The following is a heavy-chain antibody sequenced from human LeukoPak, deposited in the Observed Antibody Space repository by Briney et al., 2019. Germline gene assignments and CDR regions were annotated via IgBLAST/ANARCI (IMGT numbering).Heavy chain of an antibody. CDR3: ARPSYCVADNCGYWLDP. CDR2: INPQGDIT. CDR1: GYTFTKYL. V-gene: IGHV1-46*01. Sequence: ASVKVSCKTSGYTFTKYLIHWVRQAPGQGLEWMGTINPQGDITNYAQRFQGRITLTEDTTTSTVYMELSSLTSEDTAVYYCARPSYCVADNCGYWLDPWGPGTLVTVSS. J-gene: IGHJ5*02. D-gene: IGHD2-21*01.